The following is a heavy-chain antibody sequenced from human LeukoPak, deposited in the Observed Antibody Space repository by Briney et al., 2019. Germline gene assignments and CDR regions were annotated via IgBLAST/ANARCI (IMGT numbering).Heavy chain of an antibody. Sequence: GESLKISCKGSGYSFTSYWIAWMRQMPGKGLEWMGIIYPGDSHTTYNPSFQGQVTISADKSISTAYLQWSSLKASDTAMYYCARHPYYYDSSGYKFDYWGQGTLVTVSS. CDR1: GYSFTSYW. V-gene: IGHV5-51*01. CDR3: ARHPYYYDSSGYKFDY. J-gene: IGHJ4*02. CDR2: IYPGDSHT. D-gene: IGHD3-22*01.